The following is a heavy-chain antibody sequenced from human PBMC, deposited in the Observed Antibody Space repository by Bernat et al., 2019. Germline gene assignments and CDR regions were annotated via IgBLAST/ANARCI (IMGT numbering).Heavy chain of an antibody. V-gene: IGHV4-39*01. D-gene: IGHD3-3*01. CDR2: IYYSGST. J-gene: IGHJ6*02. CDR1: GGSISSSSYY. CDR3: ARHEYYDFWSGYGMDV. Sequence: QLQLQESGPGLVKPSETLSLTCTVSGGSISSSSYYWGWIRQPPGKGLEWIGSIYYSGSTNYNPSLKSRVTISVDTSKTQFSLKLSSVTAADTAVYYCARHEYYDFWSGYGMDVWGQGTTVTVSS.